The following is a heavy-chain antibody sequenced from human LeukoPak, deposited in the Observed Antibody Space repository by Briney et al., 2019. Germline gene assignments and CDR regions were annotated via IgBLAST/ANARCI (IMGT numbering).Heavy chain of an antibody. CDR3: ARGGATMIVVVHPGIFDY. Sequence: SETLSLTCTVSGDSISNYYWSWIRQPPGKGLEWIGEINHSGSTNYNPSLKSRVTISVDTSKNQFSLKLSSVTAADTAVYYCARGGATMIVVVHPGIFDYWGQGTLVTVSS. CDR2: INHSGST. J-gene: IGHJ4*02. D-gene: IGHD3-22*01. CDR1: GDSISNYY. V-gene: IGHV4-34*01.